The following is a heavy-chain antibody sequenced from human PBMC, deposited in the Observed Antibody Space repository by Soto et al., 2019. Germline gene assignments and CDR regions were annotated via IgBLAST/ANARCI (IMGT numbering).Heavy chain of an antibody. D-gene: IGHD3-22*01. CDR2: IYYSGST. V-gene: IGHV4-59*08. CDR1: GGSISSYY. CDR3: ARLLGKKTNYYGSRGSYYFDY. J-gene: IGHJ4*02. Sequence: SETLSLTCTVSGGSISSYYWSWIRQPPGKGLEWIGYIYYSGSTNYNPSLKSRVTISVDTSKNQFSLKLSSVTAADTAVYYCARLLGKKTNYYGSRGSYYFDYWGQGTLVTVSS.